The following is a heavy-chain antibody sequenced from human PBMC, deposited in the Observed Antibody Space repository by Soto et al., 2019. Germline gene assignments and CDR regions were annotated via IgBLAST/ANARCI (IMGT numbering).Heavy chain of an antibody. CDR1: GYTVTDLS. Sequence: ASVKVSCKVSGYTVTDLSMHWVLQTPGKGLEGMGGFDPEDGEAIYAQKFQDRLTMTVDTSTDTVHMELGSLRSEDSAVYYCASLTTETVETTGTVDYWGQGTLVTVSS. V-gene: IGHV1-24*01. CDR3: ASLTTETVETTGTVDY. D-gene: IGHD4-17*01. CDR2: FDPEDGEA. J-gene: IGHJ4*02.